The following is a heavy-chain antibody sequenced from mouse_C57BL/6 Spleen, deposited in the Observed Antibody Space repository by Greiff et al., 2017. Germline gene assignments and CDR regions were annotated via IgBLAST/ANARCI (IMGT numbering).Heavy chain of an antibody. CDR2: IWSDGST. CDR3: ARHGSSGDWYFDV. D-gene: IGHD1-1*01. V-gene: IGHV2-6*03. J-gene: IGHJ1*03. Sequence: VKLMESGPGLVAPSQSLSITCTVSGFSLTSYGVHWVRQPPGKGLEWLVVIWSDGSTTYNTALKSSLSISKDNSKRQVFLKMNSLQTDDTAMYYCARHGSSGDWYFDVWGTGTTVTVSS. CDR1: GFSLTSYG.